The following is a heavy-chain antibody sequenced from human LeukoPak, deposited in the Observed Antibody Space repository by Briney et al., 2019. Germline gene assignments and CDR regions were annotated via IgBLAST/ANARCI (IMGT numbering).Heavy chain of an antibody. CDR2: IYHSGST. D-gene: IGHD2-2*01. CDR1: GYSISSGYY. Sequence: SETLSLTCTVSGYSISSGYYWGWIRQPPGKGLEWIGSIYHSGSTNYNPSLKSRVTISVDTSKNQFSLKLSSVTAADTAVYHCAREGGIVVVPAAISGAFDIWGQGTMVTVSS. CDR3: AREGGIVVVPAAISGAFDI. V-gene: IGHV4-38-2*02. J-gene: IGHJ3*02.